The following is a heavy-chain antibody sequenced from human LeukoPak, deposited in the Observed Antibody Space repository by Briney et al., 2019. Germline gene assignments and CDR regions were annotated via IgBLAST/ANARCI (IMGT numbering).Heavy chain of an antibody. CDR1: GFTFSSYG. CDR3: AKDYSKTSYYGSGTYYRPNWFDP. D-gene: IGHD3-10*01. CDR2: IRYDGSNK. Sequence: GGSLRLSCAASGFTFSSYGIHWVRQAPGKGLEWVAFIRYDGSNKYYADSVKGRFTISRDNSKNTLYLQMNSLRAEDTAVYYCAKDYSKTSYYGSGTYYRPNWFDPWGQGTLVTVSS. V-gene: IGHV3-30*02. J-gene: IGHJ5*02.